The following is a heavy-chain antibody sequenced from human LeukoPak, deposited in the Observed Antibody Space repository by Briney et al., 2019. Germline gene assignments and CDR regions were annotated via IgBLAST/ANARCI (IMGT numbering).Heavy chain of an antibody. CDR2: IWHSGNT. V-gene: IGHV4/OR15-8*02. CDR1: GVSISSSTW. Sequence: PSETLSLTCAVSGVSISSSTWWRWVRQPPGKGLEWIGEIWHSGNTNYNPSLKSRVTISIDKSMNQFSLKLRSVTAADAAIYYRAFYNHGWYFEYWGQGTLVTVSS. J-gene: IGHJ4*02. CDR3: AFYNHGWYFEY. D-gene: IGHD1-14*01.